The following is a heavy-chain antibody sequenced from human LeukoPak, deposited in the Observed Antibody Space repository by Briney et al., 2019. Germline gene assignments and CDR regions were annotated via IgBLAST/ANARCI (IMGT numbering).Heavy chain of an antibody. CDR1: GGSISRYY. J-gene: IGHJ4*02. CDR3: ARHGGYSYGPFDY. V-gene: IGHV4-59*08. Sequence: PSETLSLTCTVSGGSISRYYWSWIRQPPGKGLEWIGYIYYSGSTNYNPSLKTRVTISVDTSKNQFSLKLSSVTAADTAVYYCARHGGYSYGPFDYWGQGTLVTVSS. D-gene: IGHD5-18*01. CDR2: IYYSGST.